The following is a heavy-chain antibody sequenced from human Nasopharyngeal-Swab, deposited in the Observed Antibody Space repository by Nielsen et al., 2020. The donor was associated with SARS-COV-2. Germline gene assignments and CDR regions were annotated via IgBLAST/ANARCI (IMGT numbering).Heavy chain of an antibody. CDR3: ARMARKRWLQLGGKLAFDI. Sequence: ASVKVSCKASGYTFTGYYMHWVRQAPGQGLEWMGRINPNSGGTNYAQKFQGRVTMTRNTSISTAYMELSSLRSEDTAVYYCARMARKRWLQLGGKLAFDIWGQGTMVTVSS. V-gene: IGHV1-2*06. J-gene: IGHJ3*02. CDR1: GYTFTGYY. CDR2: INPNSGGT. D-gene: IGHD5-24*01.